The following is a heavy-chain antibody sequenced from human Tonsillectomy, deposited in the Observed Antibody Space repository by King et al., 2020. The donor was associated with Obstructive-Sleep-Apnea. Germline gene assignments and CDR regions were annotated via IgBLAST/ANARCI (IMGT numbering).Heavy chain of an antibody. CDR2: ISWDGGST. D-gene: IGHD6-13*01. V-gene: IGHV3-43D*03. CDR1: GFKFDDYA. CDR3: AKDMGSRRWYYFDY. Sequence: VQLVESGGVVVQPGGSLRLSCAVSGFKFDDYAMHWVRQAPGKGLEWVSLISWDGGSTHYADSVKGRFSISRDNSENSLYLQVNSLRAEDTALYYCAKDMGSRRWYYFDYWGQGTLVTVSS. J-gene: IGHJ4*02.